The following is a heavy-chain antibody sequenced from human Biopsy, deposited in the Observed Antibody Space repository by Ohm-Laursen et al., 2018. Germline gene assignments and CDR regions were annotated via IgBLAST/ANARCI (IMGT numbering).Heavy chain of an antibody. CDR1: GVSINGGRYY. D-gene: IGHD5-12*01. J-gene: IGHJ4*02. CDR3: ARLGSGDYFPTFFDF. Sequence: PSQTLSLTCTVSGVSINGGRYYWNWIRHHPGKGLEWIGNIFYSANTYYNPSLKSRVTISVDTSKNQFSLKLSSVTAPDTAVYYCARLGSGDYFPTFFDFWGQGALVTVSS. V-gene: IGHV4-31*03. CDR2: IFYSANT.